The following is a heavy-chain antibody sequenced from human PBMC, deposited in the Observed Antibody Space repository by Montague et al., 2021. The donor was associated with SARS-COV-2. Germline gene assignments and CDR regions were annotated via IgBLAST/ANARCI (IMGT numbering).Heavy chain of an antibody. V-gene: IGHV3-23*01. CDR2: ITGSGHAT. D-gene: IGHD2-2*01. Sequence: SLRLSCPASGFIFSGYAMTWVRQAPGKGLEWVSGITGSGHATYYADSVKRRFTIPRDNSKNTLFLQMNSLRAEHTAVYYCARVLGTVATSFYRGYFDYWGPGTLVTVSS. J-gene: IGHJ4*02. CDR3: ARVLGTVATSFYRGYFDY. CDR1: GFIFSGYA.